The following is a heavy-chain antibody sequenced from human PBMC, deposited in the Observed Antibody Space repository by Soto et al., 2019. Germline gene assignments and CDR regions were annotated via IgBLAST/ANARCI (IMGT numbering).Heavy chain of an antibody. CDR3: ARDTGDYELSGGNWFDP. CDR1: GGTFSIYA. CDR2: IIPIFGTA. V-gene: IGHV1-69*13. D-gene: IGHD4-17*01. Sequence: SVKVSCKASGGTFSIYAISWVRQSPGQGLEWMGGIIPIFGTANYAQKFQGRVAITADESTSTAYMELSSLRSEDTAVYYCARDTGDYELSGGNWFDPWGQGTLVTVSS. J-gene: IGHJ5*02.